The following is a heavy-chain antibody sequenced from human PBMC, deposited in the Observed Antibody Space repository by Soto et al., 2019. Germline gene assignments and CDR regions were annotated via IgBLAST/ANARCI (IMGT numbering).Heavy chain of an antibody. D-gene: IGHD1-1*01. CDR2: IIPIFGTA. V-gene: IGHV1-69*13. CDR3: ARGAHVHHYNWFDP. CDR1: GGTFSSYA. J-gene: IGHJ5*02. Sequence: SVKVSCKASGGTFSSYAISWVRQAPGQGLEWMGGIIPIFGTANYAQKFQGRVTITADESTSTAYMELSSLRSEDTAVYYCARGAHVHHYNWFDPWGQGTLVTVSS.